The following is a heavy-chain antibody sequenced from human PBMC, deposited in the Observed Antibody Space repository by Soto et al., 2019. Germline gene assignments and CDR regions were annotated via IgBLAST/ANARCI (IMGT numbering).Heavy chain of an antibody. V-gene: IGHV1-18*01. D-gene: IGHD3-3*01. Sequence: ASVKVSCRASGYTFSNFGITWVRQAPGQGLEWMGRISAYDGNTKYEQRFQGRVTMTKDTTTSTAYMELRSLRPDDTAVYYCAREQFGQNLFDYWG. CDR3: AREQFGQNLFDY. CDR2: ISAYDGNT. CDR1: GYTFSNFG. J-gene: IGHJ4*01.